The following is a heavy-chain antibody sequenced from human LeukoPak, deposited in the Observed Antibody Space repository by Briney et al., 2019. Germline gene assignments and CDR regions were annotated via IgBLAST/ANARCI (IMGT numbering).Heavy chain of an antibody. D-gene: IGHD1-26*01. CDR1: GYPLSRGHY. V-gene: IGHV4-38-2*02. CDR2: SHQKGQT. J-gene: IGHJ5*02. CDR3: ARGGWGNLDSWFAP. Sequence: SDPLSHLCTVSGYPLSRGHYLDWIRPPPGKGLEWVGNSHQKGQTYYNPSLKGRDTNSQDPSKNQLSLQLRYGPCAAPALHYCARGGWGNLDSWFAPWG.